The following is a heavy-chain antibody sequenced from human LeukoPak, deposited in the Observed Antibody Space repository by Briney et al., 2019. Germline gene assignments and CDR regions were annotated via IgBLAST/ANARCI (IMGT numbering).Heavy chain of an antibody. CDR1: GFTSSSYG. CDR2: TRYDGSNK. CDR3: AKVLWFGELSLDAFDI. Sequence: GGSLRLSCAASGFTSSSYGMHWVRQAPGKGLEWVAFTRYDGSNKYYADSVKGRFTISRDNSKNTLYLQMNRLRAEDTAVYHCAKVLWFGELSLDAFDIWGQGTMVTVSS. J-gene: IGHJ3*02. V-gene: IGHV3-30*02. D-gene: IGHD3-10*01.